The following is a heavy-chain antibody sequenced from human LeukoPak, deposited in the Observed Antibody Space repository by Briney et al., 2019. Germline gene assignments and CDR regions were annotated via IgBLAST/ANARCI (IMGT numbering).Heavy chain of an antibody. V-gene: IGHV1-18*01. CDR2: ISAYNGNT. CDR1: GYTFTSYG. Sequence: ASVKVSCKASGYTFTSYGISWVRQAPGQGPEWMGWISAYNGNTNYAQKLQGRVTMTTDTSTSTAYMELRSLRSDDTAVYYCARAPSVVGATGYWGQGTLVTVSS. D-gene: IGHD1-26*01. CDR3: ARAPSVVGATGY. J-gene: IGHJ4*02.